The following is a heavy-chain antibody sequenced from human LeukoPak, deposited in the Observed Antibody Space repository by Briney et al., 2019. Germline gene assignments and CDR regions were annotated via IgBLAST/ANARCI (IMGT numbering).Heavy chain of an antibody. CDR3: ANTRDGDYSFYYGMDV. J-gene: IGHJ6*04. CDR1: GFTFSSYG. V-gene: IGHV3-30*18. CDR2: ISYDGSNK. Sequence: GRSLRLSCAASGFTFSSYGMHWVRQAPGKGLEWVAVISYDGSNKYYADSVKGRFTISRDNSKNTLYLQMNSLRAEDTAVYYCANTRDGDYSFYYGMDVWGKGTTVTVSS. D-gene: IGHD4-17*01.